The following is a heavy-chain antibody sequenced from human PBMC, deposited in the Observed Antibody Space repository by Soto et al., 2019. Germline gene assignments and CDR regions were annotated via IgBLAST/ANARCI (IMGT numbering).Heavy chain of an antibody. CDR3: AKALVAAKKYYYYYYGMDV. J-gene: IGHJ6*02. V-gene: IGHV3-30*18. Sequence: GGSLRLSCAASGFTFSSYGMHWVRQAPGKGLEWVAVISYDGSNKYYADSVKGRSTISRDNSKNTLYLQMNSLRAEDTAVYYCAKALVAAKKYYYYYYGMDVWGQGTTVTVSS. CDR2: ISYDGSNK. D-gene: IGHD2-15*01. CDR1: GFTFSSYG.